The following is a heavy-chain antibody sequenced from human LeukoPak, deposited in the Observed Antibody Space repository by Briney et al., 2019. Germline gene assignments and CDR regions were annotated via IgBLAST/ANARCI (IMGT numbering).Heavy chain of an antibody. CDR1: GGTFSSYA. Sequence: APVKVSCKASGGTFSSYAISWVRQAPGQGLEWMGRIIPILGIANYAQKFQGRVTITADKSTSTAYMELSSLRSEDTAVYYCARWTYYYDSSGYPTFDYWGQGTLVTVSS. J-gene: IGHJ4*02. D-gene: IGHD3-22*01. CDR2: IIPILGIA. CDR3: ARWTYYYDSSGYPTFDY. V-gene: IGHV1-69*04.